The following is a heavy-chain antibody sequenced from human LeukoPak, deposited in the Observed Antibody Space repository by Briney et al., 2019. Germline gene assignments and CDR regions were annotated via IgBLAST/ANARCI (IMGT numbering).Heavy chain of an antibody. V-gene: IGHV3-48*01. CDR1: GFTFSSYA. J-gene: IGHJ3*02. CDR2: ISSSSSTI. Sequence: GGSLRLSCAASGFTFSSYAMSWVRQAPGKGLEWVSYISSSSSTIYYADSVKGRFTISRDNAKNSLYLQMNSLRAEDTAVYYCARDRGSYYTHAFDIWGQGTMVTVSS. D-gene: IGHD1-26*01. CDR3: ARDRGSYYTHAFDI.